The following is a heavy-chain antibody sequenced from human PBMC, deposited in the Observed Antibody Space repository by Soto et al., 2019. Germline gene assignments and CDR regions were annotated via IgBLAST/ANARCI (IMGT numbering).Heavy chain of an antibody. D-gene: IGHD6-13*01. Sequence: SETLSLTCNVSGGSISTSNYYWAWVRQAPGEGLEWIANIYYRGDTYYHPSLRTRLTVSVDTSKNQFSLRLTSLTAADTAMYFCASLQVPGNFDYWGQGTLVTVSS. J-gene: IGHJ4*02. CDR3: ASLQVPGNFDY. V-gene: IGHV4-39*01. CDR2: IYYRGDT. CDR1: GGSISTSNYY.